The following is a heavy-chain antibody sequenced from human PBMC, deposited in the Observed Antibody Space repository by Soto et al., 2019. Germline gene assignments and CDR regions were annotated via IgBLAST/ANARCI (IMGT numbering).Heavy chain of an antibody. CDR1: GYSFTSYW. J-gene: IGHJ6*02. V-gene: IGHV5-10-1*01. Sequence: GESLKISCKGSGYSFTSYWISWVRQMPGKGLEWMGRIDPSDSYTNYSPSFQDHVTISADKSISTAYLQWSSLKASDTAMYYCARHMGGSSIYYYYGMDVWGQGTTVTVSS. CDR3: ARHMGGSSIYYYYGMDV. CDR2: IDPSDSYT. D-gene: IGHD1-26*01.